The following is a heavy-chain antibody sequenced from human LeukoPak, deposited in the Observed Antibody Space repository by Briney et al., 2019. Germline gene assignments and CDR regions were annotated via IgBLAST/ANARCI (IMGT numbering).Heavy chain of an antibody. CDR1: GFSLSTSGVG. CDR3: AHRRREGTVTTGFDY. J-gene: IGHJ4*02. Sequence: SGPTLVNPTQTLTLTCTFSGFSLSTSGVGVGWIRQPPGKALEWLALIYWNDDKRYSPSPKSRVTITKDTSKNQVVLTMTNMDPVDTATYYCAHRRREGTVTTGFDYWGQGTLVTVSS. D-gene: IGHD4-17*01. CDR2: IYWNDDK. V-gene: IGHV2-5*01.